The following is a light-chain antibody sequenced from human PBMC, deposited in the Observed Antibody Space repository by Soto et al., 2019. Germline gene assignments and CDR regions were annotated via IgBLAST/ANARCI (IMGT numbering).Light chain of an antibody. J-gene: IGLJ3*02. CDR1: SSNVGNNY. V-gene: IGLV1-51*02. CDR2: QTT. Sequence: QSVLTQPPSVSAAPGQRVTMSCSGSSSNVGNNYVSWYQQLPGTAPKLLIFQTTERPSGIPDRFSGSKSGTAATLGITELQTGDEADYYCGTWDSGLSLWVFGGGTKVTVL. CDR3: GTWDSGLSLWV.